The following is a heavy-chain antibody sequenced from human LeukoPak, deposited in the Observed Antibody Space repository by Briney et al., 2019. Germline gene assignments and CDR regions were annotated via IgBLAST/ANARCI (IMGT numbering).Heavy chain of an antibody. J-gene: IGHJ6*03. Sequence: GGSLRLSCAASGFTFSDYYMGWIRQAPGKGLEWVSYISSRDTSKIFYADSVKGRFTISRDNSKKSLYLQMDSLRAEDTAVYYCATQWSVGGPTWNYMDVWGKGTTVTVSS. CDR1: GFTFSDYY. CDR3: ATQWSVGGPTWNYMDV. V-gene: IGHV3-11*01. D-gene: IGHD2-15*01. CDR2: ISSRDTSKI.